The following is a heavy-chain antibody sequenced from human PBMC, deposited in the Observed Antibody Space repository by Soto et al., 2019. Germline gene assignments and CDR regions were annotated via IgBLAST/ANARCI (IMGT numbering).Heavy chain of an antibody. J-gene: IGHJ4*02. D-gene: IGHD1-1*01. Sequence: SETLSLTCTVSGVSISSSSNYWGWIRQPPGTGLEWIGEINHSGSTNYNPSLKSRVTISVDTSKNQFSLKLTSVTAADTAVYYCARDKITGLFDYWGQGTLVTVSS. CDR1: GVSISSSSNY. CDR3: ARDKITGLFDY. V-gene: IGHV4-39*07. CDR2: INHSGST.